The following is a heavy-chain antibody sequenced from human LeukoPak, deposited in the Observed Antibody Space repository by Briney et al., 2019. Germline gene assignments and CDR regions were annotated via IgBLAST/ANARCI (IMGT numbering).Heavy chain of an antibody. J-gene: IGHJ5*02. CDR3: ARGVAARSIWFDP. CDR1: GGSIRSYS. CDR2: IHHSRST. Sequence: SETLSLTCTVSGGSIRSYSWSWIRQPPGSGMEWIGYIHHSRSTNYHPSLKSRVTISVDTSRIQCSLKLSSVTAADTAVYYCARGVAARSIWFDPGGQGTLVTVSS. V-gene: IGHV4-59*12. D-gene: IGHD6-6*01.